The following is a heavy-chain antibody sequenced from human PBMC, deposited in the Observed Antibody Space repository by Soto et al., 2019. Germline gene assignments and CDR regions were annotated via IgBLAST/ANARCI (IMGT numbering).Heavy chain of an antibody. CDR1: GFTFSDYY. Sequence: PGGSLRLSCAASGFTFSDYYMSWIRQAPGKGLEWVSYISSSGSTIYYADSVKGRFTISRDNAKNSLYLQMNSLRAEDTAVYYCARGASRPPLYDSSGYYDYWGQGTLVTVSS. V-gene: IGHV3-11*01. CDR2: ISSSGSTI. D-gene: IGHD3-22*01. CDR3: ARGASRPPLYDSSGYYDY. J-gene: IGHJ4*02.